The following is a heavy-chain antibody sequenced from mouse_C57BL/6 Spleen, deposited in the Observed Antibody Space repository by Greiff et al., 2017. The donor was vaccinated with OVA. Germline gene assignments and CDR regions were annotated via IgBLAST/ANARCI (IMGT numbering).Heavy chain of an antibody. D-gene: IGHD2-4*01. V-gene: IGHV1-81*01. CDR1: GYTFTSYG. Sequence: QVQLQQSGAELARPGASVKLSCKASGYTFTSYGISWVKQRTGQGLEWIGEIYPRSGNTYYNEKVKGKATLTADKSSSTAYMELRSLTSEDSAVYVCARRGDYDGGFAYWGQGTLVTVSA. J-gene: IGHJ3*01. CDR2: IYPRSGNT. CDR3: ARRGDYDGGFAY.